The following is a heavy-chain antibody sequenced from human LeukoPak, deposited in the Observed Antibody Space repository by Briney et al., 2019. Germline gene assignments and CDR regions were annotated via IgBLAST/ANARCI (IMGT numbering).Heavy chain of an antibody. V-gene: IGHV4-59*08. CDR1: GGSISSYY. J-gene: IGHJ4*02. Sequence: SETLSLTCTVSGGSISSYYWSWIRQPPGKGLDWIGYIYYSGTTDYNPSLKSRVAISLDTSNNQISLRLSSVTAADTAVYYCARHGDGDFYFHYWGQGALVTVSS. CDR3: ARHGDGDFYFHY. D-gene: IGHD2-21*02. CDR2: IYYSGTT.